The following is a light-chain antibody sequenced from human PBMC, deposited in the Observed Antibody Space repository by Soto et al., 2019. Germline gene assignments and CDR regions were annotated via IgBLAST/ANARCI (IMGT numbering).Light chain of an antibody. CDR2: DAS. CDR1: QSVSSY. Sequence: EIVLTQSPATLSLSPGERATLSCRASQSVSSYLAWYQQKPGQAPRLLIYDASNRATGIPARFSGSGSGTDFTLTISSLEPEDVVAYYCQQRSNWPPYTFGQGTKLEIK. J-gene: IGKJ2*01. V-gene: IGKV3-11*01. CDR3: QQRSNWPPYT.